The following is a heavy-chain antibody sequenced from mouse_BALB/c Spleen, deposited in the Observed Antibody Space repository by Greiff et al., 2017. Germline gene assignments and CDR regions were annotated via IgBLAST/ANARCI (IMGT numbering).Heavy chain of an antibody. CDR1: GYTFTSYV. CDR2: INTYNDGT. V-gene: IGHV1-14*01. J-gene: IGHJ3*01. CDR3: AREGEGIGLAY. Sequence: VQLQQSGPELVKPGASVKMSCKASGYTFTSYVMHWVKQKPGQGLEWIGYINTYNDGTKYNEKFKGKATLTTDKSSSTAYMELSSLTSEDSAVYYCAREGEGIGLAYWGQGTLVTVSA.